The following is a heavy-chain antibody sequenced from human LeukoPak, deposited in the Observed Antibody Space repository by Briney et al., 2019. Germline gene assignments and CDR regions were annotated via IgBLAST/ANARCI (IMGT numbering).Heavy chain of an antibody. CDR2: IIPIFGTA. CDR1: GGTFSSYA. Sequence: SVKVSCKASGGTFSSYAISWVRQAPGQGLEWMGGIIPIFGTANYAQKFQGRVTITADESTSTAYMELSSLRSEDTAVYYCATGDSDWLYYYYYYMDVWGKGTTVTVSS. CDR3: ATGDSDWLYYYYYYMDV. D-gene: IGHD3-9*01. J-gene: IGHJ6*03. V-gene: IGHV1-69*13.